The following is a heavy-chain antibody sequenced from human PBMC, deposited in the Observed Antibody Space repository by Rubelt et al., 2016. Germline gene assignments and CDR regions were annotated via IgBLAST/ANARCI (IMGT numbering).Heavy chain of an antibody. Sequence: QLQLQESGPGLVKPSETLSLTCTVSGGSISSSSYYWGWIRQPPGKGLEWIGSIYYSGSTYYNPSLKSRVTISVDTSKNQFSLRLSPVTAADTAVYYCARHPLSSGCPDYWGQGTLVTVSS. CDR3: ARHPLSSGCPDY. CDR2: IYYSGST. V-gene: IGHV4-39*07. CDR1: GGSISSSSYY. D-gene: IGHD6-19*01. J-gene: IGHJ4*02.